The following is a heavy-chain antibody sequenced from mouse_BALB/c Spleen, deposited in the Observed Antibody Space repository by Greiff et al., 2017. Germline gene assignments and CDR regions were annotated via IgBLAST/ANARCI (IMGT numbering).Heavy chain of an antibody. J-gene: IGHJ2*01. Sequence: VQLQQSGPGLVAPSQSLSITCTVSGFSLTGYGVNWVRQPPGKGLEWLGMIWGDGSTDYNSALKSRLSISKDNSKSHVFLKMNSLQTDDTARYYCDRDQGYRYFDYWGQGTTLTVSA. CDR3: DRDQGYRYFDY. CDR1: GFSLTGYG. V-gene: IGHV2-6-7*01. CDR2: IWGDGST. D-gene: IGHD2-14*01.